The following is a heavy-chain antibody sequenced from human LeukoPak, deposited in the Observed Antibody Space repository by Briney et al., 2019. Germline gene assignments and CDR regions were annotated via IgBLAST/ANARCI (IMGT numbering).Heavy chain of an antibody. D-gene: IGHD5-12*01. Sequence: ASVKVSCKASGGTFSSYAISWVRQAPGQGLEWMGGIIPIFGTANYAQKFQGRVTITADKSTSTAYMELSSLRSEDTAVYYCASPSREVATLFAYWGRGTLVTVSS. CDR3: ASPSREVATLFAY. V-gene: IGHV1-69*06. CDR2: IIPIFGTA. J-gene: IGHJ4*02. CDR1: GGTFSSYA.